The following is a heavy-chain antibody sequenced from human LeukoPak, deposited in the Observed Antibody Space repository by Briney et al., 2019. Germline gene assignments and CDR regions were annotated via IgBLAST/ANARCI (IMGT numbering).Heavy chain of an antibody. CDR1: GGSIISSSYY. CDR3: ARDGGAFDI. D-gene: IGHD3-3*01. J-gene: IGHJ3*02. Sequence: PSETLSLTCTVSGGSIISSSYYWGWIRHPPGKGLEWIGSIYYSGSTYYNPSLKSRVTISVDTYKNRFCLKLSSVTDAETAVYYCARDGGAFDIWGQGTLVTVSS. V-gene: IGHV4-39*07. CDR2: IYYSGST.